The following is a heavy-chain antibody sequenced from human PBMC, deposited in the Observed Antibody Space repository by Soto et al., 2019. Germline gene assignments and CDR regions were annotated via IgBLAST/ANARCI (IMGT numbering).Heavy chain of an antibody. J-gene: IGHJ4*02. V-gene: IGHV4-59*01. D-gene: IGHD3-22*01. CDR2: LYYGRSA. CDR1: GDSISSYY. Sequence: QVQLQESGPGLVKPSETLSLTCAVSGDSISSYYCMWIRQPPGKGLESIGYLYYGRSANYNPSLKSRVTLAVDTSTNQCSLTLSSMTAADTDVYYCALRSMAVVPEYWGQGTLVTVSS. CDR3: ALRSMAVVPEY.